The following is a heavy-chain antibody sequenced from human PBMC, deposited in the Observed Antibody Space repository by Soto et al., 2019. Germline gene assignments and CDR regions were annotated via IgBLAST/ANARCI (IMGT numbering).Heavy chain of an antibody. Sequence: SETLSLTCTVSGGSISSSSYYWGWIRQPPGKGLEWIGSIYYSGSTYYNPSLKSRVTISVDMSKNQFSLKLSSVTAADTAVYYCARLYCSSTSCYWGNWFDPWGQGTLVTV. D-gene: IGHD2-2*01. CDR1: GGSISSSSYY. V-gene: IGHV4-39*01. CDR2: IYYSGST. CDR3: ARLYCSSTSCYWGNWFDP. J-gene: IGHJ5*02.